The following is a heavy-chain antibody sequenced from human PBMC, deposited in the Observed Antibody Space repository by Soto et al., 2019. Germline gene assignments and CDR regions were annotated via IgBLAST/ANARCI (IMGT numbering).Heavy chain of an antibody. Sequence: SETLSLTCTVSGGSISSSNYYWGWIRQPPGKGLEWIGSMSYSGSTHYNPSLNSRVTISVDTSKNQFSLNLSSVTAADTAVYYCARHIAARPGYYYGMDVWGQGTPVTVSS. J-gene: IGHJ6*02. D-gene: IGHD6-6*01. CDR2: MSYSGST. CDR3: ARHIAARPGYYYGMDV. V-gene: IGHV4-39*01. CDR1: GGSISSSNYY.